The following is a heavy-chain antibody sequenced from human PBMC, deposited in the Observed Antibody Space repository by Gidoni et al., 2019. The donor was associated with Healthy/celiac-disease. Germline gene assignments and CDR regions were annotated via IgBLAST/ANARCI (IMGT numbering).Heavy chain of an antibody. V-gene: IGHV4-59*01. Sequence: QVPLQDSGPGLGKPSETLSLPCTVSGVSISSYYWSWIRQPPGKGLGLIGYIYYIGSTNYNPSLKSRVTISVDTSKNQFSLKLSSLTAADTAGYYCARDTVADAFDIRGQGTMVTVSS. D-gene: IGHD6-19*01. CDR2: IYYIGST. CDR3: ARDTVADAFDI. J-gene: IGHJ3*02. CDR1: GVSISSYY.